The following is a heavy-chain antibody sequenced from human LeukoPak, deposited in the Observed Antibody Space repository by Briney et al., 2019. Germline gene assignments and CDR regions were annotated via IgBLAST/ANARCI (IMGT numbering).Heavy chain of an antibody. Sequence: SQTLSLTCTVSGGSISSGGYYWSWIRQPPGKGLEWIGYIYHSGSTYYNPSLKSRVTISVDRSKNQFSLKLSSVTAADTAVYYCARFMVIATGGDYWGQGTLVTVSS. CDR2: IYHSGST. D-gene: IGHD2-21*01. V-gene: IGHV4-30-2*01. J-gene: IGHJ4*02. CDR3: ARFMVIATGGDY. CDR1: GGSISSGGYY.